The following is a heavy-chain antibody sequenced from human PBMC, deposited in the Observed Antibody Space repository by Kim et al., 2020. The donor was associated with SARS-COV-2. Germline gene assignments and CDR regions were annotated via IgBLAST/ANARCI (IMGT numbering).Heavy chain of an antibody. V-gene: IGHV3-33*06. Sequence: FDGTNEYYADSVKVRFTISRDNSKKTLFLQMNSLRAEDTAVYYCTNVDYWGQGTLVTVSS. CDR3: TNVDY. J-gene: IGHJ4*02. CDR2: FDGTNE.